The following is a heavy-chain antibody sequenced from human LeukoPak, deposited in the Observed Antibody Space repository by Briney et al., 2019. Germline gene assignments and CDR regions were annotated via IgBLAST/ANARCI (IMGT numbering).Heavy chain of an antibody. CDR2: MFHSGSA. V-gene: IGHV4-38-2*02. CDR1: GYSISRGYF. D-gene: IGHD3-22*01. J-gene: IGHJ3*02. CDR3: ARDGGYYDSSGPPDDAFDI. Sequence: SETLSLTCTVFGYSISRGYFWGWIRQSPGKGLEWIASMFHSGSAYYNPSLKSRVTKSVDTSKNQFSLKLSSVTDADTAVYYCARDGGYYDSSGPPDDAFDIWGQGTMVTVSS.